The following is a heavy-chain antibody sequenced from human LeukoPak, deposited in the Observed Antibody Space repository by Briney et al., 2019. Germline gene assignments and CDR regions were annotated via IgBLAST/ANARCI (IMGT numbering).Heavy chain of an antibody. D-gene: IGHD3-10*01. V-gene: IGHV3-21*01. Sequence: GGSLRLSCAASGFTFSSFSMNWVRQAPGKGLEWVSSISVSSSSLYYADSVKGRFTISRDNAKNSLHLQMNSLRAEDTAVYYCARSFRWFGEFSPFDYWGQGTLVTVSS. CDR3: ARSFRWFGEFSPFDY. CDR1: GFTFSSFS. J-gene: IGHJ4*02. CDR2: ISVSSSSL.